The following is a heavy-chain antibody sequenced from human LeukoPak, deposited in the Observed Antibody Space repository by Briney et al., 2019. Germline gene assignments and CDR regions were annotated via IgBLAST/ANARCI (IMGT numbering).Heavy chain of an antibody. D-gene: IGHD3-9*01. CDR1: GYTLTELS. J-gene: IGHJ5*02. CDR3: ATVQGLYYDILTGYYTYNWFDP. V-gene: IGHV1-24*01. CDR2: FDPEDGET. Sequence: GASVKVSCKVSGYTLTELSMHWVRQAPGKGLEWMGGFDPEDGETIYAQKFQGRVTMTEDTSTDTAYMELSSLRSEDTAVYYCATVQGLYYDILTGYYTYNWFDPWGQGTLVTVSS.